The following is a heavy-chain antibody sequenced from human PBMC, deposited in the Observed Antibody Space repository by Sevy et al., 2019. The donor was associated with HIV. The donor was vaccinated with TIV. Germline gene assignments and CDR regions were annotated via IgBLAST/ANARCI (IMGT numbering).Heavy chain of an antibody. V-gene: IGHV4-4*02. CDR3: AREKTTAFAFDL. D-gene: IGHD4-17*01. Sequence: SETLSLTCAVSGGSISSTNWWSWVCQPPGKGLEWIGEVYDSGSTNYNPSLKSRVSISVDKAKNQFSVKLSSVTAADTAVYYCAREKTTAFAFDLWGQGALVTVSS. CDR2: VYDSGST. CDR1: GGSISSTNW. J-gene: IGHJ4*02.